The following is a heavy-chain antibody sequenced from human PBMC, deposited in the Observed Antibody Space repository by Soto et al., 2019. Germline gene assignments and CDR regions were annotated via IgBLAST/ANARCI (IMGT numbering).Heavy chain of an antibody. CDR1: GGSISSYY. J-gene: IGHJ4*02. Sequence: SETLSLTCTVSGGSISSYYWSWIRQPPGKGLEYIGYIHYSGSTNYNPSLKSRVTISVDTSKNQFSLKLSSVTAADTAVYYCARRALGLDYWGQGTLVTVSS. D-gene: IGHD1-26*01. V-gene: IGHV4-59*08. CDR2: IHYSGST. CDR3: ARRALGLDY.